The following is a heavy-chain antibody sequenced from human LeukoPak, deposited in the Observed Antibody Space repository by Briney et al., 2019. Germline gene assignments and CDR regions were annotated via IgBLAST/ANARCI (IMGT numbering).Heavy chain of an antibody. Sequence: KPGGSLRLSCAASGFTFSSYSMNWVRQAPGKGREWVSCISSSSSYIYYADSVKGRFTISRDNAKHSLYLQMRSLSAEDTAVYSCAREGNGFDYWGQGTLVTVSS. V-gene: IGHV3-21*01. CDR1: GFTFSSYS. J-gene: IGHJ4*02. D-gene: IGHD2-8*01. CDR3: AREGNGFDY. CDR2: ISSSSSYI.